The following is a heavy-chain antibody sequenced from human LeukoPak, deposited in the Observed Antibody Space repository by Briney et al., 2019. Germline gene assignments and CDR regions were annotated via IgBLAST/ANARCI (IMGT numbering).Heavy chain of an antibody. J-gene: IGHJ6*04. D-gene: IGHD3-10*02. CDR1: GFTFGDHA. Sequence: GGSLRLSCTASGFTFGDHAMSWVRQAPGKGLEWVGFIRSKTYGGTTEYAASVKGRFTISRDDSKSIAYLQMNSLRAEDTAVYYCAELGITMIGGVWGKGTTVTISS. CDR2: IRSKTYGGTT. V-gene: IGHV3-49*04. CDR3: AELGITMIGGV.